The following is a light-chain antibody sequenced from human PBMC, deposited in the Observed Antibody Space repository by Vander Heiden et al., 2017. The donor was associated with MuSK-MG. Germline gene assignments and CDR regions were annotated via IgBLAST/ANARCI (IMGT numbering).Light chain of an antibody. CDR3: QTWGTVVQGL. CDR2: LNSDGSH. V-gene: IGLV4-69*01. Sequence: PVLTQSPSASASLGASVKLTCTLSSGLSSYAIAWHQQQPEKGPRYLMKLNSDGSHSKGDGVPDRFSGSSSGTERYLTISSLQSEDEADYYCQTWGTVVQGLFGGGTKLTVL. CDR1: SGLSSYA. J-gene: IGLJ2*01.